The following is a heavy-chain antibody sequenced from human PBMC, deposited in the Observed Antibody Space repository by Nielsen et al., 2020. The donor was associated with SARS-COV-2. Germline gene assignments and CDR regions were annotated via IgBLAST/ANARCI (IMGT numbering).Heavy chain of an antibody. D-gene: IGHD2-2*01. Sequence: SETLSLTCTVSGGSISSGGYYWSWIRQHPGKGLEWIGYIYYSGSTYYNPSLKSRVTISVDTSKNQFSLKLCSVTAADTAVYYCARDSYCSSTSCYVGGSYYYYGMDVWGQGTTVTVSS. CDR1: GGSISSGGYY. CDR2: IYYSGST. J-gene: IGHJ6*02. CDR3: ARDSYCSSTSCYVGGSYYYYGMDV. V-gene: IGHV4-31*03.